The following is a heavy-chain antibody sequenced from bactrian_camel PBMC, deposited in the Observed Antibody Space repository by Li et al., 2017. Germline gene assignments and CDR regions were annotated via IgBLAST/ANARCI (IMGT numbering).Heavy chain of an antibody. J-gene: IGHJ4*01. CDR1: GLMVYNNC. CDR3: AAFLAGGGWFDFAY. V-gene: IGHV3S53*01. CDR2: IDHYGSS. Sequence: VQLVESGGGSVRAGGSLRLSCSASGLMVYNNCLGWYRQAPGKKREGVVAIDHYGSSTYVDSVKGRFAMSKDNAKNTLYLQMNSLKPEDTAVYYCAAFLAGGGWFDFAYWGQGTQVTVS. D-gene: IGHD7*01.